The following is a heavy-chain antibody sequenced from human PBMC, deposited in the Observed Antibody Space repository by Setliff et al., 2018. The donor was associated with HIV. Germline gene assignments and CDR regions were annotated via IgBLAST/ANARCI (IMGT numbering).Heavy chain of an antibody. V-gene: IGHV4-39*07. Sequence: KTSETLSLTCSVSGGSMSSTSYEWGWIRQPPGKGLEWIGSLHYSGTTYYNPSLKSRVTISVDTSKNQFSLKLSSVTAADTAVYYCARYSNYVNHWGQGTLVTVSS. J-gene: IGHJ5*02. CDR1: GGSMSSTSYE. CDR2: LHYSGTT. CDR3: ARYSNYVNH. D-gene: IGHD4-4*01.